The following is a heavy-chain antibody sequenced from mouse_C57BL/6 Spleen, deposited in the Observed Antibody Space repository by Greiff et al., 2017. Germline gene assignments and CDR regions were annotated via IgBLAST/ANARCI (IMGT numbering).Heavy chain of an antibody. CDR3: ARRGLREGLNYFDY. CDR1: GYTFTSYW. V-gene: IGHV1-69*01. J-gene: IGHJ2*01. CDR2: IDPSDSYT. Sequence: QVQLQQPGAELVMPGASVKLSCKASGYTFTSYWMHWVKQRPGQVLEWIGEIDPSDSYTNYNQKFKGKTTLTVDKSSSTAYMQLSSLTSEDSAVYYCARRGLREGLNYFDYWGQGTTLTVSS. D-gene: IGHD1-1*01.